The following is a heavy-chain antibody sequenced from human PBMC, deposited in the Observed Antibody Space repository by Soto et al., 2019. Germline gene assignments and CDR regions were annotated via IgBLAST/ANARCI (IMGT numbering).Heavy chain of an antibody. Sequence: ASVKVSCKASGGTFSSYAISWVRQAPGQGLEWMGGIIPIFGTANYAQKFQGRVTITADESTSTAYMELSSLRSEDTAVYYCARDATSIAAADMTVGYNWFDPWGQGTLVTVSS. D-gene: IGHD6-13*01. CDR2: IIPIFGTA. J-gene: IGHJ5*02. CDR1: GGTFSSYA. CDR3: ARDATSIAAADMTVGYNWFDP. V-gene: IGHV1-69*13.